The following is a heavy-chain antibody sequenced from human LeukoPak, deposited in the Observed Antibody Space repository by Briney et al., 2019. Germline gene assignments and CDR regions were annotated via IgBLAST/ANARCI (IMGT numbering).Heavy chain of an antibody. CDR1: GGSISSGDYY. J-gene: IGHJ4*02. D-gene: IGHD1-26*01. CDR3: ARRYSGSDY. Sequence: SETLSLTCTVSGGSISSGDYYWSWIRQPPRKGLEWIGEINHSGSTNYNPSLKSRVTISVDTSKNQFSLKLSSVTAADTAVYYCARRYSGSDYWGQGTLVTVSS. V-gene: IGHV4-30-4*01. CDR2: INHSGST.